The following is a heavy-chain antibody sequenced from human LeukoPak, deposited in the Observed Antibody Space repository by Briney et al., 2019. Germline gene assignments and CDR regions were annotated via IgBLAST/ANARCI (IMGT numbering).Heavy chain of an antibody. V-gene: IGHV3-64*01. CDR2: ISSNGGST. CDR3: ARAGYSYGYGPLDY. J-gene: IGHJ4*02. D-gene: IGHD5-18*01. CDR1: GFTFSSYA. Sequence: GGSLRLSCAASGFTFSSYAMHWVRQAPGKGLEYVSAISSNGGSTYYANSVKGRFTISRDNSKNTLYLQMGSLRAEDMAVYYCARAGYSYGYGPLDYWGQGTLVTVSS.